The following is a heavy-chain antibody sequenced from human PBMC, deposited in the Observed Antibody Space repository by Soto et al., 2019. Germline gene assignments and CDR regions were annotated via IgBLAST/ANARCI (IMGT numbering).Heavy chain of an antibody. CDR3: ASWLERAAAGQDY. V-gene: IGHV3-7*01. Sequence: GGSLRLSFAASGFTFIGYGMSWVRRAPGKGLEWVANIKQDGSGKYYVDSVKGRFTISRDNAKNSLYLQMNSLRAEDTAVYYCASWLERAAAGQDYWGQGTLVTVSS. J-gene: IGHJ4*02. D-gene: IGHD6-13*01. CDR1: GFTFIGYG. CDR2: IKQDGSGK.